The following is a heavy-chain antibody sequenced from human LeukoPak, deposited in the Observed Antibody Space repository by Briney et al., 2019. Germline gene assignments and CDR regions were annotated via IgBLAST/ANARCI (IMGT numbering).Heavy chain of an antibody. CDR2: ISGYNGNT. CDR3: ARDCAAASCYPRVLDY. Sequence: ASVKVSCKACGYTFTSYGFSWVRQAPGQGLECMGWISGYNGNTNYAQMFQGRVTMTIDTSTNTVYMDLRSLRSDDTAVYYCARDCAAASCYPRVLDYWGQGTLVTVSS. D-gene: IGHD2-2*01. CDR1: GYTFTSYG. J-gene: IGHJ4*02. V-gene: IGHV1-18*01.